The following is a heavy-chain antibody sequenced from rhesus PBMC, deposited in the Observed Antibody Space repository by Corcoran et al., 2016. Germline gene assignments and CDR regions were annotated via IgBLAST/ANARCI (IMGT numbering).Heavy chain of an antibody. J-gene: IGHJ4*01. D-gene: IGHD6-13*01. CDR1: GFTFGSFA. Sequence: QVQLVQSGAAVEKPGAPVKVSCKAPGFTFGSFASRWVRQGPGKGIEWRRVIIPRVGITNYAKKFQGRVKITSDTSTSTAYMELSSLRSEDTAVYYCATGIAAGPFDYWGQGVLVTVSS. CDR2: IIPRVGIT. CDR3: ATGIAAGPFDY. V-gene: IGHV1-198*02.